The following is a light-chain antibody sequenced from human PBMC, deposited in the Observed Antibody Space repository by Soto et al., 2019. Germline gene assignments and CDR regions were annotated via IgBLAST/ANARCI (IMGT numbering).Light chain of an antibody. CDR1: KSDIGGDNY. V-gene: IGLV2-8*01. J-gene: IGLJ3*02. Sequence: QSALTQPPSASGFPGQSVTISCTGPKSDIGGDNYVSWYHRQPGRAPKLIIYEVTERPSGVPGRFSGSKSGDTASLTVTGLQAEDEGEYYCSSFTGGNNYIVFGGGTKLTVL. CDR3: SSFTGGNNYIV. CDR2: EVT.